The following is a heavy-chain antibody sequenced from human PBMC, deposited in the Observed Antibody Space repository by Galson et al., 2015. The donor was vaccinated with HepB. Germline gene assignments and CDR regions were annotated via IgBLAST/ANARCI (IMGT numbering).Heavy chain of an antibody. CDR1: GYTFTGYY. CDR2: IKPNSGGT. V-gene: IGHV1-2*06. J-gene: IGHJ5*02. CDR3: AREGRGLFDP. Sequence: SVKVSCKASGYTFTGYYMHWVRQAPGQGLEWMGRIKPNSGGTNYAQKYQGRVTLTRVPSISTAYMELSRLRSDDTAVYYCAREGRGLFDPWGQGTLVTVSS.